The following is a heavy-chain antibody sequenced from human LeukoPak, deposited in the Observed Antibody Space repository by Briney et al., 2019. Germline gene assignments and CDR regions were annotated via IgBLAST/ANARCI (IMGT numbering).Heavy chain of an antibody. D-gene: IGHD4-17*01. J-gene: IGHJ4*02. V-gene: IGHV3-15*01. CDR3: TTEDTPYGPIDY. Sequence: GSLRLSCAASGFTFSNAWMSWVRQAPGKGLEWVGRIKSKTDGGTTDYAAPVKGRFTISRDDSKNTLYLQMNSLKTEDTAVYYCTTEDTPYGPIDYWGQGTLVTVSS. CDR1: GFTFSNAW. CDR2: IKSKTDGGTT.